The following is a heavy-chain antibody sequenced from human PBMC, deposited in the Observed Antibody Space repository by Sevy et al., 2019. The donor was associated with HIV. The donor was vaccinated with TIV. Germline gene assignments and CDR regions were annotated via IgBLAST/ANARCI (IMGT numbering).Heavy chain of an antibody. Sequence: GGSLRLSCAASGFTFDNFDMNWVRQAPGKGLEWVSGISGGGRGTYYADSVTGRFTISRDNSKNTVFLHMKTLRAEDTAVYYCANVGGRATTNYYYGLDVWGPGTPVTVSS. CDR1: GFTFDNFD. CDR2: ISGGGRGT. V-gene: IGHV3-23*01. CDR3: ANVGGRATTNYYYGLDV. J-gene: IGHJ6*02. D-gene: IGHD1-1*01.